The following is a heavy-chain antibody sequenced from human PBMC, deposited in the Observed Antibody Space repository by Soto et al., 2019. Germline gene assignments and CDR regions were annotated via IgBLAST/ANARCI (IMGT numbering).Heavy chain of an antibody. Sequence: SLSLSCAASGFTFSSYSMNWVRQAPGKGLEWVSYISSSSSTIYYADSVKGRFTISRDNAKNSLYLQMNSLRDEDTAVYYCAREPQITMIVVAEIDYWGQGTLVTVS. CDR3: AREPQITMIVVAEIDY. V-gene: IGHV3-48*02. CDR2: ISSSSSTI. J-gene: IGHJ4*02. D-gene: IGHD3-22*01. CDR1: GFTFSSYS.